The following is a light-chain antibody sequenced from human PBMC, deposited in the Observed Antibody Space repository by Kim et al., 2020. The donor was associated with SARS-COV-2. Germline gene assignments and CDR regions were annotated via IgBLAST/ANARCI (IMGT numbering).Light chain of an antibody. CDR1: KLGNKY. Sequence: SYELTQPPSVSVSPGQTASITCSGDKLGNKYTCWYQQKPGQSPVLVIYQDSKRPSGIPERFSGSNSGNTATLTISGTQAMDEADYYCQAWDRTTGVFGGGTQLTV. J-gene: IGLJ3*02. CDR2: QDS. V-gene: IGLV3-1*01. CDR3: QAWDRTTGV.